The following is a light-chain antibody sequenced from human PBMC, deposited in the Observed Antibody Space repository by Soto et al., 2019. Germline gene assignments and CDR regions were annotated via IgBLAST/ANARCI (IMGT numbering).Light chain of an antibody. Sequence: QSVRNQPPSASGSPGQSVTISCTGTSSDVGGYNYVSWYQQHPGKAPKLMIYEVSKRPSGVPDRFSGSKSGNTASLTVSGLQAEDEADYYCSSYAGSNNFCVFGTGTKVTVL. CDR1: SSDVGGYNY. V-gene: IGLV2-8*01. CDR2: EVS. CDR3: SSYAGSNNFCV. J-gene: IGLJ1*01.